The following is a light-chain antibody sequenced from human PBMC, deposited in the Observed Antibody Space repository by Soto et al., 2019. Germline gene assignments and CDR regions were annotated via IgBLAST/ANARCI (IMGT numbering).Light chain of an antibody. Sequence: DVVLTQSPLSLPVTLGQPASFSCRSSQSLVFSDGNTDLTWFHQRPGQSPRRLIYMVSNRDSGVPDRIGGRGSGTDFTLKSSMVAAEYVGVYCCMQAAQWPWTFGQGTKVEIK. CDR1: QSLVFSDGNTD. V-gene: IGKV2-30*01. CDR2: MVS. CDR3: MQAAQWPWT. J-gene: IGKJ1*01.